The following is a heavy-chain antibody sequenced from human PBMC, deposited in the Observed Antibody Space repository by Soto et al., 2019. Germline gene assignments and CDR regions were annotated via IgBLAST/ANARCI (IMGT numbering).Heavy chain of an antibody. CDR1: GFTFSSYG. J-gene: IGHJ5*02. CDR2: IWYDGSNK. CDR3: ERDKAVGSSSEYNWFDP. Sequence: QVQLVESGGGVVQPGRSLRLSCAASGFTFSSYGMHWVRQAPGKGLEWVAVIWYDGSNKYYADSVKGRFTISRDNSKNTLYLQMNSLRAEHTAVYYCERDKAVGSSSEYNWFDPWGQGTLVTVSS. V-gene: IGHV3-33*01. D-gene: IGHD6-6*01.